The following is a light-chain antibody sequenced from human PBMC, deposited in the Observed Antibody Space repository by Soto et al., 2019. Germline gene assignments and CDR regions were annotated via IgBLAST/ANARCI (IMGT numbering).Light chain of an antibody. CDR1: QSVSSNS. CDR2: GAS. J-gene: IGKJ5*01. CDR3: RQRGACPPIS. V-gene: IGKV3-11*01. Sequence: ILVTPSPGNLSMSPGGRAILSCRASQSVSSNSLAWYQQKRGQAPRLLIYGASTRATGIPARFSGSGSGTDFTLTIGILEPEDFAVYFWRQRGACPPISFGHGTRLEIK.